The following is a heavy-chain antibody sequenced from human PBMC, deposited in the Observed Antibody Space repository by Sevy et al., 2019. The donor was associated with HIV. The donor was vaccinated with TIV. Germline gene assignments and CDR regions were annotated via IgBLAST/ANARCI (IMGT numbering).Heavy chain of an antibody. V-gene: IGHV3-7*01. CDR2: IKQDGSEK. D-gene: IGHD5-18*01. CDR1: GFTFSSYW. CDR3: ARDRAMARDAFDI. Sequence: GGSLRLSCAASGFTFSSYWMSWVRQAPGKGLEWVANIKQDGSEKYYVDSVKGRLTISRDNAKNSLYLQMNSLRAEDTAVYYCARDRAMARDAFDIWGQGTMVTVSS. J-gene: IGHJ3*02.